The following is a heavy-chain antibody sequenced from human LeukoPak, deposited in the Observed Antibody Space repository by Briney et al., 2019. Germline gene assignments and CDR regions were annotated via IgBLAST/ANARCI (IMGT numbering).Heavy chain of an antibody. CDR2: LYYSGST. CDR3: AREASNYFDSSGYPDF. CDR1: GGSISRSSYY. Sequence: SETLSLTCTVSGGSISRSSYYWGWIRQPPGKGLEWIGSLYYSGSTYYNPSLKSRVTISVDTSKNQFSLKLSSVTAADTAVYYCAREASNYFDSSGYPDFWGQGTLVTVSS. V-gene: IGHV4-39*07. J-gene: IGHJ4*02. D-gene: IGHD3-22*01.